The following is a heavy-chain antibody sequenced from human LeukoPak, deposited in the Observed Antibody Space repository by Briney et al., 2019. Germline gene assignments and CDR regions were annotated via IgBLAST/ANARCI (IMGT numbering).Heavy chain of an antibody. Sequence: PSETLSLTCTVSGGSISSYYWSWIRQPPGKGLEWIGYFYYSGSTNYNPSLKSRVTISVDTSKNQFSLNLSSVTAADTAVYYCARDRLGAAADYFDYWGQGTLVTVSS. D-gene: IGHD6-13*01. CDR1: GGSISSYY. J-gene: IGHJ4*02. V-gene: IGHV4-59*01. CDR3: ARDRLGAAADYFDY. CDR2: FYYSGST.